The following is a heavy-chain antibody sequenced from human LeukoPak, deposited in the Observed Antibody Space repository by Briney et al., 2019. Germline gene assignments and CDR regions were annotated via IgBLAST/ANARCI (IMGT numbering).Heavy chain of an antibody. D-gene: IGHD5-12*01. CDR2: FDPEDGET. CDR3: ATNSGYDFSYFDY. V-gene: IGHV1-24*01. CDR1: GYTLTELS. J-gene: IGHJ4*02. Sequence: ASVKVSCKVSGYTLTELSMHWVRQAPGKGHEWMGGFDPEDGETIYAQKFQGRVTMTEDTSTDTAYMELSSLRSEDTAVYYCATNSGYDFSYFDYWGQGTPVTVSS.